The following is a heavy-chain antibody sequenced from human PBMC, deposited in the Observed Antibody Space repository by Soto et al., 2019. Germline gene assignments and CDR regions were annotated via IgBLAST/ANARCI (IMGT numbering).Heavy chain of an antibody. CDR2: ISASAGNT. CDR1: GFTFNTYA. CDR3: AKDPTELRFVEWLPNYLDC. J-gene: IGHJ4*02. Sequence: PGGSLRLSCAASGFTFNTYAMTWVRQAPGTGLEWVSSISASAGNTYYADSVKGRFTISRDNSKNTLYMQMNSLRAEDTAVYYCAKDPTELRFVEWLPNYLDCWGQGVSVIGSS. V-gene: IGHV3-23*01. D-gene: IGHD3-3*01.